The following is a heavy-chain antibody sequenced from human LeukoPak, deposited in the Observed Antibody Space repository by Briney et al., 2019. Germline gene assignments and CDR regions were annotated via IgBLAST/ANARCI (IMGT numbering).Heavy chain of an antibody. CDR1: GGTFSSYA. V-gene: IGHV1-69*13. D-gene: IGHD3-16*02. CDR3: ATDITTYDIMGGSYRPVYYLHY. CDR2: IIPIFGTA. J-gene: IGHJ4*02. Sequence: GASVKVSCKASGGTFSSYAISWVRQAPGQGLEWMGGIIPIFGTANYAQKFQGRVTITADESTSTAYMELSSLRSEDTAVYYCATDITTYDIMGGSYRPVYYLHYWGQGTLVTVSA.